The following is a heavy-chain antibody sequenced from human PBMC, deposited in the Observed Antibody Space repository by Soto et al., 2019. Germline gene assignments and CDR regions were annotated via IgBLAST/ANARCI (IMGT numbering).Heavy chain of an antibody. Sequence: DVQLLESGGGLVQPGGSLRLSCAASGFTFSRFAMSWVRLAPGKGLEWVSGVGGNGASTYYADSVRGRFTISRDNSKNALYLHMNGLRAEDTATYFCAKTSRFFGDHIDYFDSWGQGNLVTVSS. CDR3: AKTSRFFGDHIDYFDS. D-gene: IGHD2-21*02. V-gene: IGHV3-23*01. CDR1: GFTFSRFA. J-gene: IGHJ4*02. CDR2: VGGNGAST.